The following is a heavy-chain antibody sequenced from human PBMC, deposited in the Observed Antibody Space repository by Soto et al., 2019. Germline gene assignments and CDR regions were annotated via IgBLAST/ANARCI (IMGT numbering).Heavy chain of an antibody. CDR1: GYTFTGYY. CDR2: INPNSGGT. V-gene: IGHV1-2*04. Sequence: VKGYWKGAGYTFTGYYLHWVRQEPGQGPEWMGWINPNSGGTKYAQKFQGWVTMTRDTSITTAYMELSNLRSDDTAVYYCARDQGAWPYNWFDPWGPGTLVPISS. J-gene: IGHJ5*02. CDR3: ARDQGAWPYNWFDP.